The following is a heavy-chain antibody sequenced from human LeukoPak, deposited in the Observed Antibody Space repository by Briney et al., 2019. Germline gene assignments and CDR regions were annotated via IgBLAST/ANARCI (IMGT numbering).Heavy chain of an antibody. J-gene: IGHJ6*03. D-gene: IGHD1-1*01. Sequence: SETLSLTCTVSGGSISSYYWSWIRQPPGKGLEWIGYIYYSGSTDYNPSLKSRVTISVDTSKNQFSLKLSSVTAADTAVYYCARHGLEPTSFYYYMDVWGKGTTVTVSS. V-gene: IGHV4-59*08. CDR2: IYYSGST. CDR1: GGSISSYY. CDR3: ARHGLEPTSFYYYMDV.